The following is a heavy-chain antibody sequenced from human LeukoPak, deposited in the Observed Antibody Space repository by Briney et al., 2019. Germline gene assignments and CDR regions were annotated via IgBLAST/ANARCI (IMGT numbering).Heavy chain of an antibody. Sequence: WASVKVSCKASGGTFSSYAISWVRQAPGQGLEWMGGIIPIFGTANYAQKFQGRVTITADESTSTAYMELSSLRSEDTAVYYCARDSGDFWSVLLDYWGQGTLVTVSS. J-gene: IGHJ4*02. CDR3: ARDSGDFWSVLLDY. V-gene: IGHV1-69*13. CDR2: IIPIFGTA. CDR1: GGTFSSYA. D-gene: IGHD3-3*01.